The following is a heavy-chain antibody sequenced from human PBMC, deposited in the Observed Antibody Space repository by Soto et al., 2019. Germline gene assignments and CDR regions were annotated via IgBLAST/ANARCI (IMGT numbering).Heavy chain of an antibody. Sequence: GESLKISCKGSGYSFTSYWIGWVRQMPGKGLEWMGIIYPGDSDTRYSPSFQGQVTISADKSISTAYLQWSSLKASDTAMYYCARLAQLERFYYYMDVWGKGTTVTVSS. V-gene: IGHV5-51*01. CDR1: GYSFTSYW. D-gene: IGHD1-1*01. J-gene: IGHJ6*03. CDR3: ARLAQLERFYYYMDV. CDR2: IYPGDSDT.